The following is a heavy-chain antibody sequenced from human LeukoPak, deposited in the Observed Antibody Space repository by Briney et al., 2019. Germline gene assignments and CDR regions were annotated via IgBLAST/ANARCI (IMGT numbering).Heavy chain of an antibody. Sequence: PSETLSLTCTVSGGSISSGSYYWSWIRQPAGKGLEWIGRIYTSGSTNYNPSLKSRVTISVDTSKNQFSLKLSSVTAADTAVYYCARGEAVRGVIPFDYWGQGTLVTVSS. D-gene: IGHD3-10*01. CDR1: GGSISSGSYY. CDR2: IYTSGST. CDR3: ARGEAVRGVIPFDY. J-gene: IGHJ4*02. V-gene: IGHV4-61*02.